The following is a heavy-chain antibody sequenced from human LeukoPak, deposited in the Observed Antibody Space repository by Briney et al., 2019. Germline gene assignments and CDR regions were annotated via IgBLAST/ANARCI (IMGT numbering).Heavy chain of an antibody. CDR3: ATLSSLRQSQWLRH. CDR1: GYTFTGYY. J-gene: IGHJ4*02. CDR2: INPNSGGT. V-gene: IGHV1-2*02. D-gene: IGHD3-22*01. Sequence: ASVKVSCKASGYTFTGYYMHWVRQAPGQGLEWMGWINPNSGGTNYARKFQGRATMTRDTSISTAYMELSRLRSDDTAVYYCATLSSLRQSQWLRHWGQGTLVTVSS.